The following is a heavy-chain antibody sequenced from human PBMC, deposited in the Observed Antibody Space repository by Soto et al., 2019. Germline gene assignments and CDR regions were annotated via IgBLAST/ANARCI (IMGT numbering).Heavy chain of an antibody. CDR2: IYWDDDK. Sequence: QITLKESGPTLVKPTQTLTLTCTFSGFSLSSRGVGVGWIRQPPGKALEWLALIYWDDDKRYSPSLKSRLTSTQDTSKNQVVLTMTYMDPVDTATYYCAHDLSGITGFEPWGQGTLVTVSS. J-gene: IGHJ5*02. V-gene: IGHV2-5*02. D-gene: IGHD1-20*01. CDR1: GFSLSSRGVG. CDR3: AHDLSGITGFEP.